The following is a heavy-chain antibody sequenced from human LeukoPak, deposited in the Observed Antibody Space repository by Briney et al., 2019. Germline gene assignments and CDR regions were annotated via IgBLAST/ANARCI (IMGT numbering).Heavy chain of an antibody. V-gene: IGHV1-2*02. J-gene: IGHJ3*02. CDR3: ARDRKQLVFGAFAI. D-gene: IGHD6-13*01. CDR2: INPNSGGT. CDR1: GYTFTGYY. Sequence: GASVKVSCKASGYTFTGYYMHWVRQAPGQGLEWMGWINPNSGGTNYAQKFQGRVTMTRDTSISTAYMELSRLRSDDTAVYYCARDRKQLVFGAFAIWGQGTMVTVSS.